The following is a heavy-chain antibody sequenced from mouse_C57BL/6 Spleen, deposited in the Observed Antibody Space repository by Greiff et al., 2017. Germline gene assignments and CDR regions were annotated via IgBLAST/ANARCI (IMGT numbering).Heavy chain of an antibody. V-gene: IGHV1-61*01. CDR1: GYTFTSYW. CDR2: IYPSDSET. Sequence: QVQLKQPGAELVRPGSSVKLSCKASGYTFTSYWMDWVKQRPGQGLEWIGNIYPSDSETHYNQKFKDKATLTVDKSSSTAYMQLSSLTSEDSAVYYCARFPYFDYWGQGTTLTVSS. J-gene: IGHJ2*01. CDR3: ARFPYFDY.